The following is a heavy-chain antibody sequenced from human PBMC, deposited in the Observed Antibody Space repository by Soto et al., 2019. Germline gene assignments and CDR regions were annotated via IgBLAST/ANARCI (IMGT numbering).Heavy chain of an antibody. CDR2: INPSGGST. CDR1: GYIFTDYY. J-gene: IGHJ4*02. D-gene: IGHD3-10*01. CDR3: AREDGSGSYLFDY. Sequence: ASVKVSCKASGYIFTDYYMHWVRQAPGQGLEWMGRINPSGGSTSYAQKFQGRVTMTRDASTSTVYMELSSLRSEDTAVYYCAREDGSGSYLFDYWGQGTLVTVSS. V-gene: IGHV1-46*01.